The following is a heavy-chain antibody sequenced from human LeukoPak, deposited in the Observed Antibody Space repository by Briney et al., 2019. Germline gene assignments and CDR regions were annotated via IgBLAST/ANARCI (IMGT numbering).Heavy chain of an antibody. D-gene: IGHD2/OR15-2a*01. J-gene: IGHJ4*02. CDR3: ARELWRFDY. Sequence: GRSLRLSCTASGFTFSDYYMSWIRQAPGKGLEWISSISSSDNTIYYADSVKGRFTASRDNAKNSLYLQMNSLRDGDTAVYYCARELWRFDYWGQGTLVTVSS. CDR2: ISSSDNTI. V-gene: IGHV3-11*01. CDR1: GFTFSDYY.